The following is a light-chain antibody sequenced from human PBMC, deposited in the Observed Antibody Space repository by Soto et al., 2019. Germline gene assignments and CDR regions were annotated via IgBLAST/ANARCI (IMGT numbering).Light chain of an antibody. CDR1: SSDVGGYNY. V-gene: IGLV2-14*01. CDR2: EVS. Sequence: QSALTQPASVSGSPGQSITISCTGTSSDVGGYNYVSWYQQHPGKAPRLMIYEVSNRPSGVSNRFSGSKSGNTASLTISGLQAEDEADYYCSSYTSSSTPHHVFGTGTKLTVL. J-gene: IGLJ1*01. CDR3: SSYTSSSTPHHV.